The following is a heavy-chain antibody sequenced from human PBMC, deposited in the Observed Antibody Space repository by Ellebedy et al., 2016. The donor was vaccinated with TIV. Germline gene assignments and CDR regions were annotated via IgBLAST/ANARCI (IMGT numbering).Heavy chain of an antibody. V-gene: IGHV4-39*07. D-gene: IGHD4-11*01. J-gene: IGHJ4*02. CDR3: ARDCLQVTNDYSNCASQ. CDR1: GGSISSSSYY. Sequence: SETLSLTCTVSGGSISSSSYYWGWIRQPPGKGLEWIGYIYHSGSTYYNPSLKSRVTISVDRSKNQFSLKLSSVTAADTAVYYCARDCLQVTNDYSNCASQWGQGTLVTVSS. CDR2: IYHSGST.